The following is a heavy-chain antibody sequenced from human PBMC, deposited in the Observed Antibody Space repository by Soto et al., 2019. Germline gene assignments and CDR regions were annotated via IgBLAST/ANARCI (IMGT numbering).Heavy chain of an antibody. CDR1: GGAFNNYV. D-gene: IGHD4-4*01. V-gene: IGHV1-69*01. J-gene: IGHJ6*02. CDR2: IIPIYGTP. CDR3: ARARVHSNYESCMDV. Sequence: QVQLVQSGAEVKMPGSSVKVSCRASGGAFNNYVITWVRQAPGQGLECMGGIIPIYGTPNYAQKFRGRVTITADASTSTVYIEVKSLRSEDTAVYYCARARVHSNYESCMDVWGQGTTVRVSS.